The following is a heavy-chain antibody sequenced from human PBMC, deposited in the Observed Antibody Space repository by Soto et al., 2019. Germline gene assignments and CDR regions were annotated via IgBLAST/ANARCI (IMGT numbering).Heavy chain of an antibody. V-gene: IGHV4-31*03. CDR3: ARVRDIVVVPAAVFGP. Sequence: TSETLSLTCTVSGGSISSGGYYWSWIRQHPGKGLEWIGYIYYSGSTYYNPSLKSRVTISVDTSKNQFSLKLSSVTAADTAVFYCARVRDIVVVPAAVFGPWGQGTLVTVSS. J-gene: IGHJ5*02. CDR1: GGSISSGGYY. CDR2: IYYSGST. D-gene: IGHD2-2*01.